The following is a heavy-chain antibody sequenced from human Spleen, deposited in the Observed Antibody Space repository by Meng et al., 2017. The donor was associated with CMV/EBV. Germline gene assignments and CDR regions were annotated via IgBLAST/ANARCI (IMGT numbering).Heavy chain of an antibody. CDR3: ARDGYCSSTSCYLDYYYYGMDV. J-gene: IGHJ6*02. D-gene: IGHD2-2*03. V-gene: IGHV1-18*01. CDR2: ISAYNGNT. CDR1: GYTFTSYG. Sequence: ASVKVSCKASGYTFTSYGISWVRQAPGQGLEWMGWISAYNGNTNYAQKLQGRVTMTKDTSTSTVYMELSSLRSEDTAVYYCARDGYCSSTSCYLDYYYYGMDVWGQGTTVTVSS.